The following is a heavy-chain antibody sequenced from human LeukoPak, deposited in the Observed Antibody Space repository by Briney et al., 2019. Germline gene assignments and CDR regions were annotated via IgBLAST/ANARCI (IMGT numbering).Heavy chain of an antibody. V-gene: IGHV3-9*01. CDR1: GFTFDDYA. J-gene: IGHJ4*02. CDR3: ATFRAGFDY. CDR2: ISWNSGSI. D-gene: IGHD6-13*01. Sequence: PGRSLRLSCAASGFTFDDYAMHWVRQAPGKGLEWVSGISWNSGSIGYADSVKGRFTISGDNAKNSLYLQMNSLRAEDTALYYCATFRAGFDYWGQGTLVTVSS.